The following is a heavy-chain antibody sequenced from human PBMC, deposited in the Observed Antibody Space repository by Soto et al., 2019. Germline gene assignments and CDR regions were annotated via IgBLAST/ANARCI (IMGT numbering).Heavy chain of an antibody. CDR3: ARMASAGTLNWFDP. CDR1: GYTFINFD. Sequence: QVQLMQSGAEVKEPGASVRVSCKASGYTFINFDISWVRQATGQGLEWMGWMNPGSGKTGYASKFQGRVTMTRDASTSTAHLELSSLTSEDTDIYYCARMASAGTLNWFDPWGQGSLVTVSS. J-gene: IGHJ5*02. V-gene: IGHV1-8*02. CDR2: MNPGSGKT. D-gene: IGHD6-13*01.